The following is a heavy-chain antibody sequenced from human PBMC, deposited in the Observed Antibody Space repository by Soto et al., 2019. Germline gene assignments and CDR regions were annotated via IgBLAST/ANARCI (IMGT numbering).Heavy chain of an antibody. J-gene: IGHJ4*02. CDR1: GFTFGTYW. CDR2: IKQDGSEK. Sequence: LRLSCAVSGFTFGTYWMTWVRQAPGKGLEWVANIKQDGSEKYYVDSVKGRFTISRDNGKNSLYLQMNSLRAEDTAVYYCARNYGGIDYWGQGTLVTVSS. D-gene: IGHD1-7*01. V-gene: IGHV3-7*03. CDR3: ARNYGGIDY.